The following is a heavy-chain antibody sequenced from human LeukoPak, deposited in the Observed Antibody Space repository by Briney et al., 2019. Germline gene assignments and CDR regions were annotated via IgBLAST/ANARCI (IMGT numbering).Heavy chain of an antibody. CDR3: AKTLYYDILPGYYVN. CDR2: ISGSGGST. CDR1: GFTFSSYA. V-gene: IGHV3-23*01. D-gene: IGHD3-9*01. J-gene: IGHJ4*02. Sequence: GGSLRLSCAASGFTFSSYAMSWVRQAPGKGLEWVSVISGSGGSTYYADSVKGRFTISRDNSKSTLYLQMSSLRADDTAIYYCAKTLYYDILPGYYVNWGQGILVTVSS.